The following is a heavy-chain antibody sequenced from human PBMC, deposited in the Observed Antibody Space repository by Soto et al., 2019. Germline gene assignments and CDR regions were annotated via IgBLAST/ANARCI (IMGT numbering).Heavy chain of an antibody. J-gene: IGHJ4*02. CDR3: ARGGWEVVPAADY. D-gene: IGHD2-2*01. V-gene: IGHV3-66*01. CDR2: IYSGGST. Sequence: GGSLRLSCAASGFTVSSNYMSWVRQAPGKGLEWVSVIYSGGSTYYADSVKGRFTISRDNSKNTLYLQMNSLRAEDTAVYYCARGGWEVVPAADYWGQGTLVTVSS. CDR1: GFTVSSNY.